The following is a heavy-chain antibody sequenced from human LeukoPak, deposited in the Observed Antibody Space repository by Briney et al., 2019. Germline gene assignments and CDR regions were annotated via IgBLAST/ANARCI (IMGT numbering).Heavy chain of an antibody. Sequence: SETLSLTCTVSGGSISSYYWSWIRQPPGKGLEWIGYIYTSGSTNYNPSLKSRVTISVDTSKNQFSLKLSSVTAADTAVYYCARLRLTVGAFDIWGQGTMVTVSS. CDR3: ARLRLTVGAFDI. CDR1: GGSISSYY. CDR2: IYTSGST. J-gene: IGHJ3*02. V-gene: IGHV4-4*09. D-gene: IGHD5-18*01.